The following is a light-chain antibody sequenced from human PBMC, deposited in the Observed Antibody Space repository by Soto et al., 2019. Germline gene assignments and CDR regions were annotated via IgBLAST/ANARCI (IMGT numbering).Light chain of an antibody. CDR1: QSISSY. V-gene: IGKV1-39*01. CDR2: AAS. Sequence: DIQMTQSPSSLSASVGDRVTITCRASQSISSYLNWYQQNPGKAPKLLIYAASSLQSGVPSRFSGSGSGTEFTLTISSLQPEDFAAYYCQQSYSTTWTFGRGTKVDIK. CDR3: QQSYSTTWT. J-gene: IGKJ1*01.